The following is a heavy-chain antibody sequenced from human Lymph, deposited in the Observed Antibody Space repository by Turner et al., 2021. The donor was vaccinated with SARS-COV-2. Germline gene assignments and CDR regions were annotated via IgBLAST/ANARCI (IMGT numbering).Heavy chain of an antibody. CDR2: MNPNSGNT. D-gene: IGHD1-26*01. CDR1: GYTFTSYD. CDR3: ARGRYSGGGMDV. Sequence: QVQLVQSGAEVKKPGASVKGSCKAPGYTFTSYDINWVRQATGQGLEWMGWMNPNSGNTGYAQKIQGRVTMTRNTSISTAYMELSSLRSEDTAGYYCARGRYSGGGMDVWGQGTTVTVSS. V-gene: IGHV1-8*02. J-gene: IGHJ6*02.